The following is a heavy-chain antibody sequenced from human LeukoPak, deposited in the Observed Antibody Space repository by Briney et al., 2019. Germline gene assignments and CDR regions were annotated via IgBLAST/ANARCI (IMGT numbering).Heavy chain of an antibody. V-gene: IGHV1-69*01. CDR3: ARSNRETYSNYGGDAFDI. CDR1: GGTFSSYA. Sequence: SVKVSCKASGGTFSSYAISWVRQAPGQGLEWMGGIIPIFGTANYAQKFQGRVTITADESTSTAYMELSSLRSEDTAVYYCARSNRETYSNYGGDAFDIWGQGTMVTVSS. D-gene: IGHD4-11*01. CDR2: IIPIFGTA. J-gene: IGHJ3*02.